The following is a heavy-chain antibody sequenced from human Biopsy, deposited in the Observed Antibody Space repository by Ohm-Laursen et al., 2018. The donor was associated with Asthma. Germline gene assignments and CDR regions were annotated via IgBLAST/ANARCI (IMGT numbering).Heavy chain of an antibody. Sequence: ASVKVSCKASGYTFINYAIHWVRQAPGHSLEWMGWINAANGSTKYSQKFQGRLTISRDTSASTAYMDLSGLRSEDTAVYYCARTYFDFLTGQVHDAFAMWGQGTMVTVSS. CDR1: GYTFINYA. CDR3: ARTYFDFLTGQVHDAFAM. V-gene: IGHV1-3*01. CDR2: INAANGST. D-gene: IGHD3-9*01. J-gene: IGHJ3*02.